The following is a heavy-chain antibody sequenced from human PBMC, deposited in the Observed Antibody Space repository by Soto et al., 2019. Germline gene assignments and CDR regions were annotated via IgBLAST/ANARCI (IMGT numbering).Heavy chain of an antibody. J-gene: IGHJ4*02. CDR2: IIPIFGTA. CDR3: ARDLGYCSGGSCYQPLDY. D-gene: IGHD2-15*01. CDR1: GGTFSSYA. V-gene: IGHV1-69*13. Sequence: SVKVSCQASGGTFSSYAISWVRQAPGQGLEWMGGIIPIFGTANYAQKFQGRVTITADESTSTAYMELSSLRSEDTAVYYCARDLGYCSGGSCYQPLDYWGQGTLVTSPQ.